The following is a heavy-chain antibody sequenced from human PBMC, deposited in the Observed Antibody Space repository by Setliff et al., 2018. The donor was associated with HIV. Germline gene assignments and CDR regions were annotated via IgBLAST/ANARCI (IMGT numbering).Heavy chain of an antibody. J-gene: IGHJ4*02. V-gene: IGHV3-23*01. Sequence: GGSLRLSCAASGLTLSTYSMSWVRQAPGKGLEWVSSIGGSGAVTYYAASVKGRFTISRDNLKHILYLQMDNLRAEDTAVYYCASARIPTGGTSTSFDYWGQGTLVTVSS. CDR2: IGGSGAVT. CDR1: GLTLSTYS. CDR3: ASARIPTGGTSTSFDY. D-gene: IGHD1-1*01.